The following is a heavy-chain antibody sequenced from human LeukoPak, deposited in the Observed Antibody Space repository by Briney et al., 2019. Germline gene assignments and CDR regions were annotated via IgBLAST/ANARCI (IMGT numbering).Heavy chain of an antibody. V-gene: IGHV3-15*01. CDR2: IKSKTDGGTT. D-gene: IGHD2-2*01. CDR1: GFTFSNAW. Sequence: PGGSLRLSCAASGFTFSNAWMSWVRQAPGKGLEWVGRIKSKTDGGTTDYAAPVKGRFTISRDDSKNTLYLQMNSLKTEDTAVYYCTTDRARPLGDIVVVPAAMGFYDIWGQGTMVTVSS. CDR3: TTDRARPLGDIVVVPAAMGFYDI. J-gene: IGHJ3*02.